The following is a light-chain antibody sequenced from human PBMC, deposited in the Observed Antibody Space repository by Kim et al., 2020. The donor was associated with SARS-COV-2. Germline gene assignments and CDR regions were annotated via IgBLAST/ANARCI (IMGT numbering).Light chain of an antibody. J-gene: IGKJ4*01. CDR1: QGISNY. CDR2: AAS. Sequence: ASLGGRVTITCQASQGISNYLAWYQQKPGKVPKLLIYAASALQSGVPSRFSGSGSVTDFTLTISSLQPEDVATYYCQKYNSAPLTFGGWTKVYIK. CDR3: QKYNSAPLT. V-gene: IGKV1-27*01.